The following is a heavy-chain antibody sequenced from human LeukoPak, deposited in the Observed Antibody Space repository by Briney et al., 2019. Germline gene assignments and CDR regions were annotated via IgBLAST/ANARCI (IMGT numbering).Heavy chain of an antibody. Sequence: SETLSLTCAVYGGSFSGYYWSWIRQPPGKGLEWIGEINHSGSTNYNPSLKSRVTISVDTSKNQFSLKLSSVTAADTAVYYCARAYYYDSSGDYYFDYWGQGTLVTVSS. CDR2: INHSGST. J-gene: IGHJ4*02. V-gene: IGHV4-34*01. CDR3: ARAYYYDSSGDYYFDY. CDR1: GGSFSGYY. D-gene: IGHD3-22*01.